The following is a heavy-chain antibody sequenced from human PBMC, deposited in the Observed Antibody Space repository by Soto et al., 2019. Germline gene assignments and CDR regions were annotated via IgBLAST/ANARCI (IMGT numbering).Heavy chain of an antibody. D-gene: IGHD6-19*01. CDR2: IRAYNGYT. V-gene: IGHV1-18*04. CDR1: GYTFTSYG. Sequence: QVQLVQSGGEVKKPGASVKVSCKASGYTFTSYGVSWVRQAPGQGLEWMGWIRAYNGYTNYAQKFQGRVTITTDTSTSTAYMEVRSLISDDPAVYYCARASDGYRSGWYVGYFDYWGQGTLVTVSS. CDR3: ARASDGYRSGWYVGYFDY. J-gene: IGHJ4*02.